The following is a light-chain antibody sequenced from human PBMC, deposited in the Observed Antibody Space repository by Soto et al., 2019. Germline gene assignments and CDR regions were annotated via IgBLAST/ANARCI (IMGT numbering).Light chain of an antibody. Sequence: QSVLTQPPSASGTPGQRVTISCSGSSSNIGSNTVNWYQQLPGTAPKLLIYSNNLRPSGVPDRFSGSKSGTSASLAISGLQSEDEADYYCAAWDDNLNVVFGGGTKLTVL. J-gene: IGLJ2*01. CDR3: AAWDDNLNVV. CDR1: SSNIGSNT. CDR2: SNN. V-gene: IGLV1-44*01.